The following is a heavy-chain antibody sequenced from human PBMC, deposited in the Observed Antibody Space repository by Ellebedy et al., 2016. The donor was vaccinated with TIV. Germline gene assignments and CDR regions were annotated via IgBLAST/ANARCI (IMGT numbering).Heavy chain of an antibody. CDR3: AKGLVDTAMADY. CDR2: IVYDGSNK. CDR1: GFTFKNYA. V-gene: IGHV3-30-3*01. D-gene: IGHD5-18*01. J-gene: IGHJ4*02. Sequence: PGGSLRLSCAASGFTFKNYAMHWVRQAPGKGLEWVAAIVYDGSNKYYADSVKGRFTVSRDNSKNTVFLQMNSLRVEDTAVYYCAKGLVDTAMADYWGQGTLVTVSS.